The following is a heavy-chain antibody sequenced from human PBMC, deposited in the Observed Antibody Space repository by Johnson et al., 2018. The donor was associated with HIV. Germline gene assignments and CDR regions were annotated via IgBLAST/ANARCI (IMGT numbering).Heavy chain of an antibody. CDR1: GFTFSNAW. V-gene: IGHV3-15*01. CDR2: IKSKTDGGTT. CDR3: TTDGRIQGAHHDAFDV. Sequence: VQLVESGGGLIQPGGSLRLSCAASGFTFSNAWMSWVRQAPGKGLEWVGRIKSKTDGGTTDYAAPVKGRFTISRDDSKTTLYLQMNSLKTEDTAVYYCTTDGRIQGAHHDAFDVWGQGTMVTVSS. J-gene: IGHJ3*01. D-gene: IGHD1-1*01.